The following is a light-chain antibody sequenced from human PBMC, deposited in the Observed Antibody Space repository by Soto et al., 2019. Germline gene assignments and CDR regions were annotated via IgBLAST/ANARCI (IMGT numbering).Light chain of an antibody. CDR3: QQYKTSST. V-gene: IGKV1-5*01. CDR2: DAS. CDR1: QSISNW. Sequence: DIQLTQSPSTLSSSVGERATITCRASQSISNWLAWFQQKPGKAPMLLIYDASNLEIGVPSRFSGSGSGTAFTITSSGPQPDDFATCYCQQYKTSSTFGGGTKVEIK. J-gene: IGKJ4*01.